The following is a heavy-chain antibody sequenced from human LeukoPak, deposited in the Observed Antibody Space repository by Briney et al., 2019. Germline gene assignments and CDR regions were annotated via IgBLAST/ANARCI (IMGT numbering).Heavy chain of an antibody. J-gene: IGHJ5*02. D-gene: IGHD5-24*01. V-gene: IGHV3-74*01. CDR2: IKYDGSHT. CDR1: GFIFSNYW. Sequence: PGGSLRLSCAASGFIFSNYWMLWVRQAPGKGLVWVPRIKYDGSHTDYADSVKGRFTISRDNAKNTLFLQMNSLTSEDTGVYYCETARRKGYNLVDSWGPGTLVTVSS. CDR3: ETARRKGYNLVDS.